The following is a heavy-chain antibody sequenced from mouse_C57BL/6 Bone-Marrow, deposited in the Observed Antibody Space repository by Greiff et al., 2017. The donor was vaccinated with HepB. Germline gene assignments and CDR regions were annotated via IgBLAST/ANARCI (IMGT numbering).Heavy chain of an antibody. V-gene: IGHV1-42*01. J-gene: IGHJ2*01. CDR2: INPSTGGT. CDR1: GYSFTGYY. CDR3: ARRNWEEDY. Sequence: VQLQQSGPELVKPGASVKISCKASGYSFTGYYMNWVKQSPEKSLEWIGEINPSTGGTTYNQKFKAKATSTVDKSSSTAYMQLKSLTSEDSAVYYCARRNWEEDYWGQGTTLTVSS. D-gene: IGHD4-1*01.